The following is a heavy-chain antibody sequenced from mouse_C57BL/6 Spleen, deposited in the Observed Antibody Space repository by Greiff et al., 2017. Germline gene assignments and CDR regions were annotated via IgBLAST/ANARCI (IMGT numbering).Heavy chain of an antibody. CDR1: GYTFTDYY. J-gene: IGHJ2*01. V-gene: IGHV1-26*01. CDR2: INPNNGGT. Sequence: EVQLQQSGPELVKPGASVKISCKASGYTFTDYYMNWVKQSHGKSLEWIGDINPNNGGTSYNQKFKGKATLTVDKSSSTAYMELRSLTSEDSAVYYCARWRFFFDYWGQGTTLTVSS. CDR3: ARWRFFFDY.